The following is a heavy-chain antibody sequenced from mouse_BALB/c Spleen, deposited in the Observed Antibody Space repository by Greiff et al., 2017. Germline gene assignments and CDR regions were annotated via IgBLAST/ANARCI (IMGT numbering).Heavy chain of an antibody. D-gene: IGHD1-1*01. CDR1: GYSITSDYA. V-gene: IGHV3-2*02. CDR2: ISYSGST. J-gene: IGHJ2*01. Sequence: EVQRVESGPGLVKPSQSLSLTCTVTGYSITSDYAWNWIRQFPGNKLEWMGYISYSGSTSYNPSLKSRISITRDTSKNQFFLQLNSVTTEDTATYYCARMNYGSSGYFDYWGQGTTLTVSS. CDR3: ARMNYGSSGYFDY.